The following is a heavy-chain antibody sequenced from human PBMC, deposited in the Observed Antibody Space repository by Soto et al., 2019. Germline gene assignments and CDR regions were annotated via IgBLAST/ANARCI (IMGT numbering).Heavy chain of an antibody. CDR3: TKGSRGYTNYFFES. D-gene: IGHD6-25*01. Sequence: PGWSLRLSCAASGFSFGGYAMILVRQAPGKGLEWVASISGSGASSFFADSVRGRFVISRDNSQNTVFLQMSSLRAEDTAMYYCTKGSRGYTNYFFESWGGGTLVTVSS. CDR2: ISGSGASS. J-gene: IGHJ4*02. V-gene: IGHV3-23*01. CDR1: GFSFGGYA.